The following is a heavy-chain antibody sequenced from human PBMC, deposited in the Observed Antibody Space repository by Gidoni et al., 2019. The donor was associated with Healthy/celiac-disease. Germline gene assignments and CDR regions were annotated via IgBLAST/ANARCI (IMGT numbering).Heavy chain of an antibody. J-gene: IGHJ6*02. Sequence: QVQLVQSGAEVKKPGASVKVSCKASGYTFTGYYMHWVRQAPGQGLEWMGWINPNSGGTNYAQKFQGRVTMTRDTSISTAYMELSRLRSDDTAVYYCARERLASGSYYYYYGMDVWGQGTTVTVSS. CDR2: INPNSGGT. D-gene: IGHD1-26*01. CDR1: GYTFTGYY. CDR3: ARERLASGSYYYYYGMDV. V-gene: IGHV1-2*02.